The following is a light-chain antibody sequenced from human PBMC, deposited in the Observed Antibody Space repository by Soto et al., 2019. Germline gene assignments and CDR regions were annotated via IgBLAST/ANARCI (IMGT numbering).Light chain of an antibody. CDR1: QSVHSY. J-gene: IGKJ2*01. CDR2: DAS. Sequence: EVVLTQSPATLSLSPGDRATLSCRASQSVHSYLAWYQQKPGQAPRLLIYDASDRATGIPARLSGSGSETNFTLSVSSLEPEDFAVYYCHQRSNWPPTFGQGTKLEMK. CDR3: HQRSNWPPT. V-gene: IGKV3-11*01.